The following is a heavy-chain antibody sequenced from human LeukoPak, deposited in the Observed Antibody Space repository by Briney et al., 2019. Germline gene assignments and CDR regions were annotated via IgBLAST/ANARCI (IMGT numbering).Heavy chain of an antibody. CDR2: IHYSGIT. J-gene: IGHJ4*02. CDR1: GGSISTNDYF. D-gene: IGHD4-17*01. V-gene: IGHV4-30-4*01. CDR3: ARAPLTTATSDYFDL. Sequence: SQTLSLTCTVSGGSISTNDYFWSWIRQPPEKGLEWIGYIHYSGITRSNPSLESRLTLSVDTSKNQLSLRLTSVTAADTAVYYCARAPLTTATSDYFDLWGLGAPVTVVS.